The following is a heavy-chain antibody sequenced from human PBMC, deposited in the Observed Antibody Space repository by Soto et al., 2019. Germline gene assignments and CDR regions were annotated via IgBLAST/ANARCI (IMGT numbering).Heavy chain of an antibody. CDR1: GGSISSDDYY. V-gene: IGHV4-30-4*01. CDR3: AGDRSNSPDYFDY. Sequence: SETLSLTCIVSGGSISSDDYYWSWIRQPPGKGLEWVGHIYYTGRTSYNPSLKSRLTISVDTSKNQFSLKLSSVSAADTAVYFCAGDRSNSPDYFDYWGQGTLVTVYS. D-gene: IGHD6-6*01. J-gene: IGHJ4*02. CDR2: IYYTGRT.